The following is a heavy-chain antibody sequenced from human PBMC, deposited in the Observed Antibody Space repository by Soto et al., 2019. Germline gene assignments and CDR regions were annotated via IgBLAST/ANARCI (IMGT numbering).Heavy chain of an antibody. D-gene: IGHD3-3*01. Sequence: SETLSLTCTVSGGSISSNYWSWIRQPPGKGLEWIGYIYYSGNTNYNPSLKSRVTISLDTSKNQFSLKLTSVTAADTAVYYCVRGGSDFWSGYHHFDYWGQGTLVTVSS. J-gene: IGHJ4*02. CDR1: GGSISSNY. CDR3: VRGGSDFWSGYHHFDY. CDR2: IYYSGNT. V-gene: IGHV4-59*01.